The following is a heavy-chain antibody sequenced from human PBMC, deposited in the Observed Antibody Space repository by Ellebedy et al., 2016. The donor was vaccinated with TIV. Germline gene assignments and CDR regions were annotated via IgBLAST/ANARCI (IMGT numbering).Heavy chain of an antibody. V-gene: IGHV1-69*13. CDR3: ASPSITMVRGVIPIYYYYYGMDV. Sequence: SVKVSXKASRGTFSSYAISWVRQAPGQGLEWMGGIIPIFGTANYAQKFQGRVTITADESTSTAYMELSSLRSEDTAVYYCASPSITMVRGVIPIYYYYYGMDVWGQGTTVTVSS. CDR1: RGTFSSYA. J-gene: IGHJ6*02. CDR2: IIPIFGTA. D-gene: IGHD3-10*01.